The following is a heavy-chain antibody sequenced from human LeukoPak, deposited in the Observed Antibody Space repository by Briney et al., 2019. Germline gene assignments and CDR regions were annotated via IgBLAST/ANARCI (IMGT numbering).Heavy chain of an antibody. V-gene: IGHV4-34*01. CDR3: ARGGGYYDSSGLFAFDI. J-gene: IGHJ3*02. CDR2: INHSGST. D-gene: IGHD3-22*01. CDR1: GGSFSGYY. Sequence: PSETLSLTCAVYGGSFSGYYWSWIRQPPGKGLEWIGEINHSGSTNYNPSLKSRVTISVDTSKNQFSLKLSSVTAADTAVYYCARGGGYYDSSGLFAFDIWGQGTMVTVSS.